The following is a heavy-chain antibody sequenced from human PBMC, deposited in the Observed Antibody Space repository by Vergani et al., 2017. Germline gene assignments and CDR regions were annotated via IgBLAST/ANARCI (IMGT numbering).Heavy chain of an antibody. V-gene: IGHV4-31*03. CDR3: ARVAYDSSGYLCPFDY. CDR1: GGPISSGGYY. D-gene: IGHD3-22*01. J-gene: IGHJ4*02. CDR2: IYYSGST. Sequence: QVQLQESGPGLVKPSQTLSLTCTVSGGPISSGGYYWSWIRQHPGKGLEWIGYIYYSGSTYYNPSLKSRVTISVDTSKNQFSLKLSSVTAADTAVYYCARVAYDSSGYLCPFDYWGQGTLVTVSS.